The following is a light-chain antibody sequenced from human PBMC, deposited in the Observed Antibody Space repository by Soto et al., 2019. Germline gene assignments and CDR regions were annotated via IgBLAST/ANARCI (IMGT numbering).Light chain of an antibody. CDR2: GAS. CDR1: QSVSSN. CDR3: QQYNNWPRRS. J-gene: IGKJ5*01. Sequence: EIVMTQSPATLSVSPGERATLSCRASQSVSSNLAWYQQKPGQAPRLPIYGASTRATGIPARFSGSGSGTEFTLTISSLQSEDFDVYYCQQYNNWPRRSFGQGTRLEIK. V-gene: IGKV3-15*01.